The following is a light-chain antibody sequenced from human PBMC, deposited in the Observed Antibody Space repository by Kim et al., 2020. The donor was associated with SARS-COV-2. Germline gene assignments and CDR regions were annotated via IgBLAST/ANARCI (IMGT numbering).Light chain of an antibody. V-gene: IGLV7-46*01. CDR1: TGTVTSGHY. Sequence: QAVVTQEPSLTVPPGGTVTLTCGSCTGTVTSGHYPYWFQQKAGQAPRTLIYDASRKHSWTPARFSGSLLGGKAALTLSGAQPEDEAEYYCSLFYSGAWVFGVGTQLTVL. CDR2: DAS. CDR3: SLFYSGAWV. J-gene: IGLJ2*01.